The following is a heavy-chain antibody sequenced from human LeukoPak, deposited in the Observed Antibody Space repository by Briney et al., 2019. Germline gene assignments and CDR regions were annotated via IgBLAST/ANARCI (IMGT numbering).Heavy chain of an antibody. Sequence: SQSLSLTCPVSGGSISSSSYYWGWIRQPPGKGLEGIARIYYSRSTYYNPSLKRRVTISVDTSKNQFSLKLSSGAAADTAVYYCARPVAASGGSFDTWDQGTLVTVSS. CDR2: IYYSRST. D-gene: IGHD6-19*01. CDR1: GGSISSSSYY. J-gene: IGHJ5*02. CDR3: ARPVAASGGSFDT. V-gene: IGHV4-39*01.